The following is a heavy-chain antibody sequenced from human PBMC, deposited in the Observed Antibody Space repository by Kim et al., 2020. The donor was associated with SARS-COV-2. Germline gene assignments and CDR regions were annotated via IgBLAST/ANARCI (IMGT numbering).Heavy chain of an antibody. V-gene: IGHV7-4-1*02. CDR2: INTNTGNP. D-gene: IGHD6-19*01. CDR3: ARAKTGWLVLCPNSLGCPTQEGVDY. Sequence: ASVKVSCKASGYTFTSYAMNWVRQAPGQGLEWMGWINTNTGNPTYAQGFTGRFVFSLDTSVSTAYLQISSLKAEDTAVYYCARAKTGWLVLCPNSLGCPTQEGVDYWGQGTLVTVSS. J-gene: IGHJ4*02. CDR1: GYTFTSYA.